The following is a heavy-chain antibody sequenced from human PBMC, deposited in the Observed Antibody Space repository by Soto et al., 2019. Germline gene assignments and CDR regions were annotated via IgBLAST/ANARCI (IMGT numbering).Heavy chain of an antibody. CDR1: GDSVSSNSAA. Sequence: SQTLSLTCAISGDSVSSNSAAWNWIRQSPARGLEWLGRTYYRSKWYNDYAVSMKSRISINPDTSENQFSLQLNSVTPEDTAVYYCARGTDSSFDYCGQGSLVTVSS. CDR3: ARGTDSSFDY. D-gene: IGHD1-1*01. V-gene: IGHV6-1*01. J-gene: IGHJ4*02. CDR2: TYYRSKWYN.